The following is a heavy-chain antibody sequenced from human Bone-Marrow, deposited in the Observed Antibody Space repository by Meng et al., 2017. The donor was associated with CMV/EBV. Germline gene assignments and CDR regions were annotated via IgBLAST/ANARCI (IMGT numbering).Heavy chain of an antibody. J-gene: IGHJ4*02. Sequence: KEFGCTLTTHYLHWVRQAPGQGLEGMGIINPSAGSTTYAQKFQGRVTMTRDTSTSTVYMDLSSLRSEDTAVYYCARGQTSGASYHFDYWGQGTLVTVSS. CDR2: INPSAGST. V-gene: IGHV1-46*01. CDR3: ARGQTSGASYHFDY. D-gene: IGHD2-15*01. CDR1: GCTLTTHY.